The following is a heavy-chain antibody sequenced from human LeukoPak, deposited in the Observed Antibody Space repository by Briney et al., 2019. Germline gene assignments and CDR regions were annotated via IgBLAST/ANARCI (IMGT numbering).Heavy chain of an antibody. V-gene: IGHV4-59*01. CDR1: GGSISYYY. Sequence: SETLSLTCSVSGGSISYYYWSWIRQFPGRGLEWIGYISDGESPDYNPSLQSRVTIYVDSSKNQFFLNLTSVTAADTAVYYCAQDRFSFVHWGQGTLVTVSS. CDR2: ISDGESP. D-gene: IGHD2-2*01. J-gene: IGHJ1*01. CDR3: AQDRFSFVH.